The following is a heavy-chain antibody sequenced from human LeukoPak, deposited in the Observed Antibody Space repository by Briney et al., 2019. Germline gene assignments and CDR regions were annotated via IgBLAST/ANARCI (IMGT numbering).Heavy chain of an antibody. CDR1: GYSISSGYS. CDR2: IYYSGTT. Sequence: SETLSLTCTVSGYSISSGYSWGWIRQPPGKGLEWIGSIYYSGTTYHNPSLKSRVTISGDTSKNQFSLKLSSVTAADTAVYYCARCGATIPFDYWGQGTLVTVSS. D-gene: IGHD5-12*01. CDR3: ARCGATIPFDY. V-gene: IGHV4-38-2*02. J-gene: IGHJ4*02.